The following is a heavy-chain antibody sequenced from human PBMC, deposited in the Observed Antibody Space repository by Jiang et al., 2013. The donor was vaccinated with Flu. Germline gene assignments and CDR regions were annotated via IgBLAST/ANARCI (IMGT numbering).Heavy chain of an antibody. CDR2: ISAYNGNT. J-gene: IGHJ5*02. V-gene: IGHV1-18*01. CDR3: ARSVPGDYNVENWFDP. D-gene: IGHD4-17*01. CDR1: GYTFTSYG. Sequence: SGAEVKKPGASVKVSCKASGYTFTSYGISWVRQAPGQGLEWMGWISAYNGNTDYAQKLQGRVTMTTDTSTSTAYMELRSLRSDDTAVYYCARSVPGDYNVENWFDPWGQGTLVTVSS.